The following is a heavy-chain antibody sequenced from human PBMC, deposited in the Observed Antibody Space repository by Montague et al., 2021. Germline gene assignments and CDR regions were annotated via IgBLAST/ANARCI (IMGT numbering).Heavy chain of an antibody. J-gene: IGHJ4*02. CDR1: GYSFAPYW. CDR3: ARRSSTWPLYYFDY. Sequence: QSGAEVNTPGESLRIPCKASGYSFAPYWIGWVRQMPGKGLEWMGIIFPDDSDTKYSPSFQGQVNISADKSISTAYLQWTSLKASDSAMYYCARRSSTWPLYYFDYWGQGALVIVSS. CDR2: IFPDDSDT. D-gene: IGHD6-13*01. V-gene: IGHV5-51*01.